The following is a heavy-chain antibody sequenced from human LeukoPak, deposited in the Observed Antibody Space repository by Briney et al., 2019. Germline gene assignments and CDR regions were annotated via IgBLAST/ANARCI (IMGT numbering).Heavy chain of an antibody. CDR1: GFTFSSYA. CDR2: ISGSGGST. V-gene: IGHV3-23*01. J-gene: IGHJ4*02. Sequence: PGGSLRLSCAASGFTFSSYAMSWVRQAPGKGLEWVSAISGSGGSTCYADSVKGRFTISRDNSKNTLYLQMNSLRAEDTAVYYCAKQALSDYVWGSYRYFDYWGQGTLVTVSS. D-gene: IGHD3-16*02. CDR3: AKQALSDYVWGSYRYFDY.